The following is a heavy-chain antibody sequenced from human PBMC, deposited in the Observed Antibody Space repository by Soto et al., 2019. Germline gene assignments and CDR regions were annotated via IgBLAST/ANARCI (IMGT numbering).Heavy chain of an antibody. V-gene: IGHV1-3*05. J-gene: IGHJ4*02. CDR1: GYTFTSYA. Sequence: QVQLVQSGAEEKKPGASVKVSCKASGYTFTSYAMHWVRQAPGQRLEWMGWINAGNGNTKYSHKFQGRVTITRDTYASTAYMGLSSLRSEEPPVYYCARSLGVGTALDYWGQGTLVTVSS. CDR2: INAGNGNT. CDR3: ARSLGVGTALDY. D-gene: IGHD2-21*02.